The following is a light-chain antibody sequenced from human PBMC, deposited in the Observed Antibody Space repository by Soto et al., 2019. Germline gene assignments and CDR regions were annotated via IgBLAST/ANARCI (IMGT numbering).Light chain of an antibody. CDR2: AAS. CDR3: QQYTSPLT. Sequence: EMVLTQSAGTLALSAGRAATLSTRSSQSIRSNSLAWYQQRPGQAPRLLIYAASSRATGIPERFSGSGSGTDFTLTISRLEPEDSAVYYCQQYTSPLTFGGGTKVDIK. J-gene: IGKJ4*01. CDR1: QSIRSNS. V-gene: IGKV3-20*01.